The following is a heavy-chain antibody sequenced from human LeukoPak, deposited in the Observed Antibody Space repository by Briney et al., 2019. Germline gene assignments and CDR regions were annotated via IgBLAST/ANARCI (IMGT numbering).Heavy chain of an antibody. CDR3: AKKGESLDYYYMDV. D-gene: IGHD3-10*01. CDR1: GFTFSYYG. Sequence: GRSLRLSCAASGFTFSYYGLHWVRQGPGKGLEWVAVISYDGSNKYYADSVKGRFTISRDNSKNTLYLQMNSLRAEDTAVYYWAKKGESLDYYYMDVWGQGTTVTVSS. V-gene: IGHV3-30*18. J-gene: IGHJ6*02. CDR2: ISYDGSNK.